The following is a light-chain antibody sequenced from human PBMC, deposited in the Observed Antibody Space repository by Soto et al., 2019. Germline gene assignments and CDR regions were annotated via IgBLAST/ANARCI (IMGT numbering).Light chain of an antibody. J-gene: IGKJ5*01. CDR2: AAS. Sequence: IQLTQSPSSLSASVEDRVIITCRASQSISNHLNWYQQKPGKAPKLLIFAASSLQSGVPSRFSGSRSGPDFTLTISSLQPEDFATYYCQLSDSSLTFGQGTRLEIK. V-gene: IGKV1-39*01. CDR3: QLSDSSLT. CDR1: QSISNH.